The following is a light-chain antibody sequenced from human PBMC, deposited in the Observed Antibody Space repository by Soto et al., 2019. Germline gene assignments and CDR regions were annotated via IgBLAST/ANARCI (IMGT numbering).Light chain of an antibody. CDR1: QSINSW. CDR3: QQYNTYSRT. Sequence: DIQMTQSPSTLSASVGDRVTMTCRASQSINSWLAWYQQKPGKAPKLLIYKASSLESGVPSRFSGSGSGTEFTLTISSLQPDDSASYYCQQYNTYSRTFGQGTKVDIK. V-gene: IGKV1-5*03. J-gene: IGKJ1*01. CDR2: KAS.